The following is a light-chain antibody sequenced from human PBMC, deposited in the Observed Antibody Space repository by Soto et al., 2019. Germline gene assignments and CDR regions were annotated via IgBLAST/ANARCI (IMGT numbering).Light chain of an antibody. CDR3: CSYAGSSTLL. J-gene: IGLJ3*02. V-gene: IGLV2-23*01. Sequence: QSALTQPASVSGSPGQSITISCTGTSSDVGSYNLVSWYQQHPGKAPKVLIYEDSKRPSGVSDHFSASKSGNTASLTISGLQADDEADYYCCSYAGSSTLLFGGGTKVPS. CDR1: SSDVGSYNL. CDR2: EDS.